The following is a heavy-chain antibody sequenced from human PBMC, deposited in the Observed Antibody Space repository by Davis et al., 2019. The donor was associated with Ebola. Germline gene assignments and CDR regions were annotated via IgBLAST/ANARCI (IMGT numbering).Heavy chain of an antibody. V-gene: IGHV3-53*01. D-gene: IGHD6-19*01. CDR2: IYSGGST. CDR1: GFTVSSNY. CDR3: ARDGDSSGWLYYFDY. Sequence: GESLKISCAASGFTVSSNYMSWVRQAPGKGLEWVSVIYSGGSTYYADSVKGRFTISRDNSKNTLYLQMNSLRAEDTAVYYCARDGDSSGWLYYFDYWGQGTLVTVSS. J-gene: IGHJ4*02.